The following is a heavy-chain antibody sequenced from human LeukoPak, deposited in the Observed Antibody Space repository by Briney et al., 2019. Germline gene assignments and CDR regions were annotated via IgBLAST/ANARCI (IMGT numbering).Heavy chain of an antibody. CDR1: GFTFSSYW. CDR2: IKGDGSDT. CDR3: ARDLAGDSYGMDV. Sequence: PGGSLRLSCAASGFTFSSYWMHWVRQTPGKGLVWVSRIKGDGSDTLYADSVKGRFTISRDNAKNSLYLQMNSLRAEDTAVYYCARDLAGDSYGMDVWGQGTTVTVSS. J-gene: IGHJ6*02. V-gene: IGHV3-74*01.